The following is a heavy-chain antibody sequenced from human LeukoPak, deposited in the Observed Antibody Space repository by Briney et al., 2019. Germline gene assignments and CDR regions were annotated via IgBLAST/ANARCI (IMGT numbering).Heavy chain of an antibody. J-gene: IGHJ6*03. D-gene: IGHD4-11*01. CDR2: IYPGDSDT. V-gene: IGHV5-51*01. CDR3: ARTVTSRRGYYYYMDV. CDR1: GYSLTSCW. Sequence: GESLKISCKGSGYSLTSCWIGWVRQMPGKGLEWMGIIYPGDSDTRYSPSFQGQVTISADKSISTAYLQWSSLKASDTAMYYCARTVTSRRGYYYYMDVWGKGTTVTVSS.